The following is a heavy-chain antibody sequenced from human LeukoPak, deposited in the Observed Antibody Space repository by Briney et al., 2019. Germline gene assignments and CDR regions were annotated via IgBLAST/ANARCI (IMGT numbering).Heavy chain of an antibody. CDR3: AGVRDQLLSTYYYYYGMDV. V-gene: IGHV1-18*01. Sequence: GASVKVSCKASGYTFTSYGISWVRQAPGQGLEWMGWISAYNGNTNYAQKLQGRVTMTTDTSTSTAYMELRSLRSDDTAVYYCAGVRDQLLSTYYYYYGMDVWGQGTTVTVSS. D-gene: IGHD2-2*01. CDR2: ISAYNGNT. J-gene: IGHJ6*02. CDR1: GYTFTSYG.